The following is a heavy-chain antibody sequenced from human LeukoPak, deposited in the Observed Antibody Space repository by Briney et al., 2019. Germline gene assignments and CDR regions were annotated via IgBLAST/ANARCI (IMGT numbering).Heavy chain of an antibody. CDR3: ARKLVLGRYRYGYRPYYFDY. J-gene: IGHJ4*02. Sequence: SETLSLTCAVYGGSFSGYYWSWIRQPPGKGLEWIGEINHSGSTNYNPSLKSRVTISVDTSKNQFSLKLSSVTAADTAVYYCARKLVLGRYRYGYRPYYFDYWGQGTLVTVSS. D-gene: IGHD5-18*01. V-gene: IGHV4-34*01. CDR2: INHSGST. CDR1: GGSFSGYY.